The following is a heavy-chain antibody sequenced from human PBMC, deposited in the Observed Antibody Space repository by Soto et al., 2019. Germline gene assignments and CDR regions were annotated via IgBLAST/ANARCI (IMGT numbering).Heavy chain of an antibody. Sequence: QVQLVQSGAEVKKPGSSVKVSCKASGGTFSSYAISWVRQAPGQGLEWMGGIIPIFGTANYAQKFQGRVTITADEATRTAYMELRSLRSEDTAVYYWERKNRGYSGRFGRVDYWGQGTLVTVSS. V-gene: IGHV1-69*01. J-gene: IGHJ4*02. CDR3: ERKNRGYSGRFGRVDY. D-gene: IGHD1-26*01. CDR2: IIPIFGTA. CDR1: GGTFSSYA.